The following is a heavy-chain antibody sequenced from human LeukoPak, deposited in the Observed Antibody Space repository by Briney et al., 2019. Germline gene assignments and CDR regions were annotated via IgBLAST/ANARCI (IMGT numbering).Heavy chain of an antibody. CDR1: GFTFNGYA. CDR2: ISDSGVST. D-gene: IGHD1-26*01. J-gene: IGHJ4*02. CDR3: AKGLRGIYDY. V-gene: IGHV3-23*01. Sequence: GGSLRLSCAASGFTFNGYAMTWVRQAPEKGLEWVSSISDSGVSTYYADSVKGRFTISRDNSKNTLYLQMNSLRAEDTAVYYCAKGLRGIYDYWGQGTLVTVSS.